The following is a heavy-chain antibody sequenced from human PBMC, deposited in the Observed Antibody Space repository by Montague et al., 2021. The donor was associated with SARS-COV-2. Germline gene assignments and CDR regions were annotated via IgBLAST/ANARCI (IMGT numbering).Heavy chain of an antibody. D-gene: IGHD3-10*01. CDR3: ASNPLWFGELSLHY. CDR1: GFMLTFNY. J-gene: IGHJ4*02. CDR2: IYSNGTT. Sequence: GSLRLSCAASGFMLTFNYMTWVRQAPGKGLEWVSIIYSNGTTYYSDSVKGRFTISRDTSKNTVYLQLNSLRVEDTAVYYCASNPLWFGELSLHYWGQGALITVSS. V-gene: IGHV3-66*01.